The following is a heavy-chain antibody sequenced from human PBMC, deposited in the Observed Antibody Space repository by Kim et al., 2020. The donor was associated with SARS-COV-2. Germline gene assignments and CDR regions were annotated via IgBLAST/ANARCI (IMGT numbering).Heavy chain of an antibody. CDR1: GFTFSGYG. D-gene: IGHD3-22*01. J-gene: IGHJ4*02. CDR3: ARYPWEEYYYDSSGYRTDY. V-gene: IGHV3-33*05. Sequence: GGSLRLSCAASGFTFSGYGMHWVRQAPGKGLEWVAVISYDGSNKYYADSVKGRFTISRDNSKNTLYLQMNSLRAEDTAAYYCARYPWEEYYYDSSGYRTDYWGQGTLVTVSP. CDR2: ISYDGSNK.